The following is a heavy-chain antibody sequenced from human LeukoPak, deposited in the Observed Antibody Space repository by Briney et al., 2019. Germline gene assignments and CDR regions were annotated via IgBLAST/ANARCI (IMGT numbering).Heavy chain of an antibody. CDR1: GFTFSSYG. J-gene: IGHJ3*02. CDR3: ARAKRNGFDI. CDR2: IRYDASNK. Sequence: GGSLRLSCAASGFTFSSYGMNWVRQAPGKGLEWVAFIRYDASNKYYADSVKGRFTISRDNSKNTLYLQMNSLRAEDTAVYYRARAKRNGFDIWGQGTMVTVSS. V-gene: IGHV3-30*02.